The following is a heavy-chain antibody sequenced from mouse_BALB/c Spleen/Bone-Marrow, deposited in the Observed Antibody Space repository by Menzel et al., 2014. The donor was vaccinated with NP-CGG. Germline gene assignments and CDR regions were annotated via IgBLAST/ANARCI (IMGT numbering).Heavy chain of an antibody. CDR2: IDPASGDT. Sequence: EVQLQESGAELVQPGASVKLSCTASGFKFKDTHMHWVKQRPEQGLEWIGRIDPASGDTKYDPKFQGKAAITGATSSNTAYLQLSSLTSEDAAVYYCSRDYGGTAWFAYWGQGTLVTVSA. CDR1: GFKFKDTH. D-gene: IGHD1-1*01. J-gene: IGHJ3*01. V-gene: IGHV14-3*02. CDR3: SRDYGGTAWFAY.